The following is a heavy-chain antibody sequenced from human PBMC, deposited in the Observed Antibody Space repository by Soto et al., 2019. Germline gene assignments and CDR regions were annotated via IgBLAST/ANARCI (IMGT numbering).Heavy chain of an antibody. CDR3: ARDMGIAARGAYYYYMDV. D-gene: IGHD6-6*01. V-gene: IGHV4-59*01. J-gene: IGHJ6*03. CDR1: GGSICSYY. Sequence: SETPSITCTVCGGSICSYYWSWIRQPPGKGLEWIGYIYYSGSTNYNPSLKSRVTISVDTSKNQFSLKLSSVTAADTAVYYCARDMGIAARGAYYYYMDVWGKGTTVTVSS. CDR2: IYYSGST.